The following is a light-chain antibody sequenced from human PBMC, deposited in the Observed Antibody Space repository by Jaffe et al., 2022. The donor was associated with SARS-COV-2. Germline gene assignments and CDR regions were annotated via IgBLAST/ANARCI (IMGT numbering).Light chain of an antibody. CDR1: SSDVGGYNY. J-gene: IGLJ1*01. CDR2: DVS. Sequence: QSALTQPRSVSGSPGQSVTISCTGTSSDVGGYNYVSWYQQHPGKAPKLMIYDVSKRPSGVPDRFSGSKSGNTASLTISGLQAEDEADYYCCSYAGSHTWYVFGTGTEVTVL. CDR3: CSYAGSHTWYV. V-gene: IGLV2-11*01.